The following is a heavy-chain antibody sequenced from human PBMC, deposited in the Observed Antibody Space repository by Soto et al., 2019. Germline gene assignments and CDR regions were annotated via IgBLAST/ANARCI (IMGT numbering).Heavy chain of an antibody. CDR1: GFTFSGYW. V-gene: IGHV3-7*05. Sequence: EVQLVESGGGLVQPGGSLRLSCAASGFTFSGYWMSWVRQAPGKGLEWVANIKQDGSEQFYVDSVKGRFTISRDNAKNSLYLQLNSLRAEDTAVYYCAREAVWGKGTTVTVSS. J-gene: IGHJ6*04. CDR3: AREAV. CDR2: IKQDGSEQ.